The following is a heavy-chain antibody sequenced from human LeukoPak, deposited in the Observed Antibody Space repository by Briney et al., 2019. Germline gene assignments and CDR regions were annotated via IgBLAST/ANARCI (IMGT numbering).Heavy chain of an antibody. CDR2: IYYSGNT. D-gene: IGHD2-15*01. V-gene: IGHV4-59*13. J-gene: IGHJ4*02. CDR1: GGSISSYY. Sequence: PSETLSLTCTVSGGSISSYYWSWIRQSPGKGLEWIGYIYYSGNTDYNASLKSRVTMSVDTSKNQFSLKLSSVTAADTAVYYCARSILHSGGSCCWYYFDYWGQGTLVTVSS. CDR3: ARSILHSGGSCCWYYFDY.